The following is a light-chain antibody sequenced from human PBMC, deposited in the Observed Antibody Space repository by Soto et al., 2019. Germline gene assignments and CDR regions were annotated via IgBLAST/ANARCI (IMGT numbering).Light chain of an antibody. CDR3: CSSVGSYV. V-gene: IGLV2-23*02. CDR1: SSDVENYKL. J-gene: IGLJ1*01. CDR2: EVT. Sequence: QSAPNQPASVSGSPGQSVTISCTATSSDVENYKLFSWYQQHPGKAPKLIIYEVTKRPSGVSNRFSGSKSANTASLTISGLQPEDEADYYCCSSVGSYVFGTGTKVTVL.